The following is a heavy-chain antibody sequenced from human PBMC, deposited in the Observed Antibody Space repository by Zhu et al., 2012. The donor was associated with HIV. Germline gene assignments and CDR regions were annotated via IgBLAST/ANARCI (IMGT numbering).Heavy chain of an antibody. CDR2: ISGSGGST. J-gene: IGHJ4*02. CDR3: AKQQLARTMYFDY. V-gene: IGHV3-23*01. D-gene: IGHD6-13*01. Sequence: VRQAPGKRLEWVSAISGSGGSTYYADSVKGRFTISRDNSKNTLYLQMNSLRAEDTAVYYCAKQQLARTMYFDYWGQGTLVTVSS.